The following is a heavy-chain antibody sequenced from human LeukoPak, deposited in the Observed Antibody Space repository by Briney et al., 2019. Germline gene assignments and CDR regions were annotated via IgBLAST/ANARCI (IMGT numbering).Heavy chain of an antibody. CDR3: ARDILATSIAAPYY. J-gene: IGHJ4*02. D-gene: IGHD6-13*01. V-gene: IGHV4-34*01. CDR2: IYYSGRT. CDR1: GGSFSGYY. Sequence: SETLSLTCAVYGGSFSGYYWSWIRQPPGKGLEWIGSIYYSGRTYYNPSLKSRVTMSVDTSKNQFSLRLSSVNAADTAVYYCARDILATSIAAPYYWGQGTLVTVSS.